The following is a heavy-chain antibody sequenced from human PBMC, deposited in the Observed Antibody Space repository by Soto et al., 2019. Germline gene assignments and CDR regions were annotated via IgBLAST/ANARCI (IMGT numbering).Heavy chain of an antibody. D-gene: IGHD2-15*01. CDR1: GYTFTGYH. Sequence: QVRLVQSGAEIKKPGASVKVSCRSSGYTFTGYHIHWVRQAPGQGLEWMGWINPHSGGTNYAQEFRGRVTMTRDTSISTAYMEVNSLRSDDTAVYYCARGCSGGTCFLFDIWGQGTLATVTS. J-gene: IGHJ5*02. CDR2: INPHSGGT. CDR3: ARGCSGGTCFLFDI. V-gene: IGHV1-2*02.